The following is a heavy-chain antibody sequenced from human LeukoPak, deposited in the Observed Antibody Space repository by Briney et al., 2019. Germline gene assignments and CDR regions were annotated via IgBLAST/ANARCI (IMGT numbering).Heavy chain of an antibody. V-gene: IGHV1-46*01. CDR2: INPSGGST. CDR3: ARDREYYYDSPRYNWFDP. D-gene: IGHD3-22*01. CDR1: GYTFTSYY. Sequence: ASVRVSCKASGYTFTSYYMHWVRQAPGQGLEWMGIINPSGGSTNYAQKFQGRVTMTRATSTSTVYMELSSLRSEDTAVYYCARDREYYYDSPRYNWFDPWGQGTLVTVSS. J-gene: IGHJ5*02.